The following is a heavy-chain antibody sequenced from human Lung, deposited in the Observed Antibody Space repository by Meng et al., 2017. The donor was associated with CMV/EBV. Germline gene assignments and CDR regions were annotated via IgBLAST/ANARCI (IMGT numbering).Heavy chain of an antibody. D-gene: IGHD5-12*01. Sequence: GGSLRLSCAASGFMFSSYTMNWVRQAPGRGLEWVSSISSSSAYIFYADSVKGRFTISRDNAKNSLNLQMHSLRAEGTALYYCARGDYSGYDVPDYWGQGTLVTVSS. V-gene: IGHV3-21*06. CDR1: GFMFSSYT. J-gene: IGHJ4*02. CDR3: ARGDYSGYDVPDY. CDR2: ISSSSAYI.